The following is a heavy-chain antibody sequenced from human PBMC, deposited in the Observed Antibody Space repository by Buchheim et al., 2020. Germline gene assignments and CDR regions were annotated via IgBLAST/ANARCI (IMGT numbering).Heavy chain of an antibody. CDR3: WGYSYGYGSVRHFDY. Sequence: VQLVESGGGVVQPGRSLRLSCAASGFTFSSYWMSWVRQAPGKGLEWVANIKQDGSEKYYVDSVKGRFTISRDNAKNSLYLQMNSLRAEDTAVYYCWGYSYGYGSVRHFDYWGQGTL. V-gene: IGHV3-7*01. J-gene: IGHJ4*02. D-gene: IGHD5-18*01. CDR2: IKQDGSEK. CDR1: GFTFSSYW.